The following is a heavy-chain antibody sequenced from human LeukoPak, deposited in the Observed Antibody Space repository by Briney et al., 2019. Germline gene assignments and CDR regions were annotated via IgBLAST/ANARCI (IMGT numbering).Heavy chain of an antibody. V-gene: IGHV4-31*03. CDR3: ARDRGCGPDCHDFDY. Sequence: SETLSLTCTVSGGSISSGGYYWSWIRQHPGKGLEWIGYIYYSGSTYYNPSLKSRVTISVDTSKNQFSLKLSSVTAADTAVYYCARDRGCGPDCHDFDYWGQGTLVTVSS. D-gene: IGHD2-21*02. J-gene: IGHJ4*02. CDR2: IYYSGST. CDR1: GGSISSGGYY.